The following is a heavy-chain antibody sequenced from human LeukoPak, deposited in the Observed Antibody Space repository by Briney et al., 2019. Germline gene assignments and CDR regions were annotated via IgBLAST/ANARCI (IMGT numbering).Heavy chain of an antibody. J-gene: IGHJ4*01. Sequence: GGSLRLSCTASGFMFSEYGMHWVRQAPGKGLEWVAIIWYDGSEKYYGASVKGRFTISRDNSKNTLYLQMNSLRAEDTAVYYCAKDRLGALYYYDSSGYYRFDYWGQGTLVTVSS. D-gene: IGHD3-22*01. V-gene: IGHV3-30*02. CDR3: AKDRLGALYYYDSSGYYRFDY. CDR1: GFMFSEYG. CDR2: IWYDGSEK.